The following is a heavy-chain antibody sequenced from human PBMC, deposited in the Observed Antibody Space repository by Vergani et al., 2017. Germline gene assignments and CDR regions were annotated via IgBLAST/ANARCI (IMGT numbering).Heavy chain of an antibody. D-gene: IGHD1-1*01. CDR2: IWFDGSNK. V-gene: IGHV3-33*01. Sequence: QVQLVESGGGVVQPGRSLRLSCAASGFTFSSYGIHWVRQAPGKGLEWVSFIWFDGSNKYYAASVKGRFTISRDNSKNTLYLQINSLRAEDTAVYYCATKSCGTPGCQIGYFREWGQGTLVTVSS. J-gene: IGHJ1*01. CDR3: ATKSCGTPGCQIGYFRE. CDR1: GFTFSSYG.